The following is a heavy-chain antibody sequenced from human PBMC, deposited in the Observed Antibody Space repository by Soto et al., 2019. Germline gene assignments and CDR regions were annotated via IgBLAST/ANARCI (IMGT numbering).Heavy chain of an antibody. D-gene: IGHD2-21*01. V-gene: IGHV3-74*01. J-gene: IGHJ3*02. Sequence: EVQLVESGGGLVQPGGSLRLSCAASGFTFGRHWMHWIRQTPGEGLVSISRVNPEATITDYADSVRGRFTTSRDNAKCTLSLEMHSLTAEHTGVYYCSRPKGAAYSAFDIWGQGT. CDR3: SRPKGAAYSAFDI. CDR2: VNPEATIT. CDR1: GFTFGRHW.